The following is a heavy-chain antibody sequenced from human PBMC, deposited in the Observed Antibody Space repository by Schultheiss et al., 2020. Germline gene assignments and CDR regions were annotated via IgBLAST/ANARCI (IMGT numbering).Heavy chain of an antibody. D-gene: IGHD2-2*01. CDR3: ARGRSQLLTYYFDY. Sequence: SVKVSCKASGGTFSNFAISWVRQAPGQGLEWMGGIIPFFGATDYARKFQGRVTMTRDTSISTAYMELRSLRSDDTAVYYCARGRSQLLTYYFDYWGQGTLVTVSS. V-gene: IGHV1-69*05. CDR2: IIPFFGAT. CDR1: GGTFSNFA. J-gene: IGHJ4*02.